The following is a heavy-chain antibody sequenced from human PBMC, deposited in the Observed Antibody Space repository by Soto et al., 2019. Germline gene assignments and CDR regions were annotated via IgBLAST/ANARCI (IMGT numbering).Heavy chain of an antibody. J-gene: IGHJ6*02. Sequence: PGGSLRLSCAASGVTFSRYSMISVRQAPGKGLEWVSSISSGSSYIYYADSVKGRFTISSDNAKNSLYQQMNSLRAEDTAVYYCARDGATAVGDYCYGMDVWGQGTTVTVS. CDR3: ARDGATAVGDYCYGMDV. CDR1: GVTFSRYS. V-gene: IGHV3-21*01. CDR2: ISSGSSYI. D-gene: IGHD6-19*01.